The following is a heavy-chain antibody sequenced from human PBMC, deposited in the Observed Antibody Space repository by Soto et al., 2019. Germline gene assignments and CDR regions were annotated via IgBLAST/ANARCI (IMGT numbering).Heavy chain of an antibody. J-gene: IGHJ4*01. Sequence: QVQLVQSGAEVKKPGSSVKVSCKASGGTFSTYAISWVRQAPGQGLEWMGGISPMFGTGNYAQKFQGRVTIPADKSTTTAFMKLSSLSSEDTAVYYWVRCLGWELPFDYWGHGTLVTVSS. CDR2: ISPMFGTG. D-gene: IGHD1-26*01. CDR3: VRCLGWELPFDY. CDR1: GGTFSTYA. V-gene: IGHV1-69*06.